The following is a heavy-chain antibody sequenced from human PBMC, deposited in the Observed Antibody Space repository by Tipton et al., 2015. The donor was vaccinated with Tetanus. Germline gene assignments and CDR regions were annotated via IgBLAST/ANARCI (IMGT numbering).Heavy chain of an antibody. CDR3: TKDITYGDNYYYGMDV. CDR2: ISWDSGLI. CDR1: GFTFDEYA. Sequence: SLRLSCAASGFTFDEYAMHWVRQVPGRGLEWVSSISWDSGLIGYADSVGGRFTISRDNAKTSLYLQMDSLRVEDTAFYFCTKDITYGDNYYYGMDVWGQGTTVTVSS. D-gene: IGHD4-17*01. V-gene: IGHV3-9*01. J-gene: IGHJ6*02.